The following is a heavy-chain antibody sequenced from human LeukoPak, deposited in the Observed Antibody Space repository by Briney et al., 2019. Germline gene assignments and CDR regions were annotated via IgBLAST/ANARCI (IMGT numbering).Heavy chain of an antibody. CDR1: GFTVSSNY. D-gene: IGHD3-10*01. V-gene: IGHV3-66*01. CDR3: ARTPITMVRGAKGYYYGMDV. J-gene: IGHJ6*02. Sequence: GVSLRLSCAASGFTVSSNYMSWVRQAPGKGLEWVSVIYSGGSTYYADSVKGRFTISRDSSKNTLYLQMNSLRAADTAVYYCARTPITMVRGAKGYYYGMDVWGLGTTVTVS. CDR2: IYSGGST.